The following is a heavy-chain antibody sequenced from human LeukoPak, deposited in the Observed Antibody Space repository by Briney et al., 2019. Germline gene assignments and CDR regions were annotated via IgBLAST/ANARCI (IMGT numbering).Heavy chain of an antibody. J-gene: IGHJ4*02. Sequence: ASVKVSCKASGYTFTSYDVNWVRQATGQGLEWMGWMNPNSGNTGYAQEFQGRITMTRNTSISTAYMELSSLRSEDTAMYYCAKSKVGATTLPIDFWGQGTLVTVSS. D-gene: IGHD1-26*01. V-gene: IGHV1-8*01. CDR2: MNPNSGNT. CDR1: GYTFTSYD. CDR3: AKSKVGATTLPIDF.